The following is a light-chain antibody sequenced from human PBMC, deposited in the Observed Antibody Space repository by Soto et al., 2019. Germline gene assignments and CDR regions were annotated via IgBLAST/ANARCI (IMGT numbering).Light chain of an antibody. Sequence: QSVLTQPPSVSGAPGQRVTISCTGSSSNIGANYGVHWYQHLPGTAPKLLIYGSSYRPSGVPDRFSGSKSGTSASLAITGLQAEDEADYYCQSYDSSLSCVVFGGGTQLTVL. CDR3: QSYDSSLSCVV. CDR2: GSS. V-gene: IGLV1-40*01. J-gene: IGLJ2*01. CDR1: SSNIGANYG.